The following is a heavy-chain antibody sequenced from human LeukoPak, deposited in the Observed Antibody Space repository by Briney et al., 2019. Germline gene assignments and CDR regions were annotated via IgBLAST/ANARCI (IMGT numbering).Heavy chain of an antibody. Sequence: GGSLRLSCAASGFTFSSYWMSWVRQAPGNGLEWVANIKQDGSEKYYVDSVKGRFTVSRDNAKHSLYLQMNSLRAEDTAVYYCARMFWRSGRLDYWGQGTLVTVSS. D-gene: IGHD3-16*01. CDR2: IKQDGSEK. J-gene: IGHJ4*02. CDR3: ARMFWRSGRLDY. V-gene: IGHV3-7*01. CDR1: GFTFSSYW.